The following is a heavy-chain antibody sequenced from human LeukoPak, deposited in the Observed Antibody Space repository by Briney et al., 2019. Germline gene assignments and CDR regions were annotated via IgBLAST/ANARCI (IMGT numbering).Heavy chain of an antibody. V-gene: IGHV3-23*01. CDR1: GSTFSNSA. CDR3: AKHQYSSGWFLNY. D-gene: IGHD6-19*01. J-gene: IGHJ4*02. Sequence: PGGSLRLSCAASGSTFSNSAMSWVRQTPGKGLEWVSAISGSGGSTYYADSVKGRFTISRDNSKKTLYLQMNSLRAEDTALYYCAKHQYSSGWFLNYWGQGTLVTVSS. CDR2: ISGSGGST.